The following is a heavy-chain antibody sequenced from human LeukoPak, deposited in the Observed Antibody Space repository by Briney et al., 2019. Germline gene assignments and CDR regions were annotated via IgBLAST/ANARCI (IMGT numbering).Heavy chain of an antibody. CDR2: IYYSGST. CDR3: ARAVAGTYGTYFGY. CDR1: GGSISSSSYY. D-gene: IGHD6-19*01. Sequence: PSETLSLTCTVSGGSISSSSYYWGWIRQPPGKGLEWIGSIYYSGSTYYNPSLKSRVTVSVDTSKNQFSLKLSSVTTADTAVFYCARAVAGTYGTYFGYWGQGTLVTVSS. J-gene: IGHJ4*02. V-gene: IGHV4-39*01.